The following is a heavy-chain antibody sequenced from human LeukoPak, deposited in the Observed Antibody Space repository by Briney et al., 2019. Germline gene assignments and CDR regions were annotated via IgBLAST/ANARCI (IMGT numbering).Heavy chain of an antibody. V-gene: IGHV4-59*01. D-gene: IGHD3-10*01. CDR2: IYYSGST. Sequence: PSETLSLTCSVSGGSIRGYYWSWIRQPPGKGVEWIGYIYYSGSTNYNPSLKSRVTISVDTSKNQFSLKLSSVTAADTAVYYCARSSRGSVALLTIYGMDVRGQGTTITVSS. CDR3: ARSSRGSVALLTIYGMDV. CDR1: GGSIRGYY. J-gene: IGHJ6*02.